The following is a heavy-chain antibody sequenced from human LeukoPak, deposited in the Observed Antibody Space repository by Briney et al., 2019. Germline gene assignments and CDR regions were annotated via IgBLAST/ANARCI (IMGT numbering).Heavy chain of an antibody. Sequence: PGGSLRLSCAASGFTFSSYEMNWVRQAPGKGLEWVSYISSSGSTIYYADSVKGRFTISRDNAKNTLYLQMNSLRAEDTAVYYCARGGLVRGYMDVWGKGTTVTVSS. V-gene: IGHV3-48*03. CDR3: ARGGLVRGYMDV. CDR2: ISSSGSTI. D-gene: IGHD3-10*01. CDR1: GFTFSSYE. J-gene: IGHJ6*03.